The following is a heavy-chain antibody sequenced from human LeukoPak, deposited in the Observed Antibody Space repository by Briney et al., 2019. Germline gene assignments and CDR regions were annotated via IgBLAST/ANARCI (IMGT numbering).Heavy chain of an antibody. CDR1: GFTFDDYA. Sequence: GGSLRLSCAASGFTFDDYAMHWVRQAPGKGLEWVSGISWNSGTIGYADSVKGRFTISRDNAKNSLYLQMNSLRAEDMALYYCAKAPSPYNGSSTAPFWFDYWGQGTLVTVSS. CDR3: AKAPSPYNGSSTAPFWFDY. J-gene: IGHJ4*02. CDR2: ISWNSGTI. V-gene: IGHV3-9*03. D-gene: IGHD1-26*01.